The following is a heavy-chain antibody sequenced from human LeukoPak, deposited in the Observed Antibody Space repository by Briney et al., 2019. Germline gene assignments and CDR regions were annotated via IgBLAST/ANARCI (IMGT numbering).Heavy chain of an antibody. Sequence: GASVKVSCNASGYSFTKYGFCWVRHAPGQGLGRMGWISGYSGNTNYAPKLQGRVTMTTDTSTSTAYMELRSLRSDDTAVYYCARRTPVEYFQHWGQGTLVTVSS. V-gene: IGHV1-18*01. J-gene: IGHJ1*01. D-gene: IGHD2-2*01. CDR3: ARRTPVEYFQH. CDR1: GYSFTKYG. CDR2: ISGYSGNT.